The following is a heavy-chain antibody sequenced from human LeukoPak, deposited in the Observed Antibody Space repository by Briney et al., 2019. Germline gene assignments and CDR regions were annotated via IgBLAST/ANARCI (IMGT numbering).Heavy chain of an antibody. CDR1: GGSFSGYY. V-gene: IGHV4-34*01. J-gene: IGHJ4*02. D-gene: IGHD4-17*01. CDR2: INHSGST. Sequence: SETLSLTCAVYGGSFSGYYWSWIRQPPGKGLEWIGEINHSGSTNYNPSLKSRVTISVDTSKNQFSLKLSSVTAADTAVYYCARAYYGDFDYWGQGTLVTVSS. CDR3: ARAYYGDFDY.